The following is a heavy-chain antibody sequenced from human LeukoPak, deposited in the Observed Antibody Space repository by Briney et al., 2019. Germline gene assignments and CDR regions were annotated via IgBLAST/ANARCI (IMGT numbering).Heavy chain of an antibody. CDR1: GYTFTSYD. D-gene: IGHD3-22*01. V-gene: IGHV1-8*01. J-gene: IGHJ3*02. CDR2: MNPNSGNT. CDR3: ARAGGLVVQDHDAFDI. Sequence: ASVKVSCKASGYTFTSYDINWVRQATGQGLEWMGWMNPNSGNTGYAQKFQGRVTMTRNTSISTAYMELSSLRSEDTAVYYCARAGGLVVQDHDAFDIWGQGTMVTVSS.